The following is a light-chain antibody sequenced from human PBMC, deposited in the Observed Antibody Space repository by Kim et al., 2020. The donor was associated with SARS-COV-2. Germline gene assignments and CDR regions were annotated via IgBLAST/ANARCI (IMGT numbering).Light chain of an antibody. J-gene: IGLJ2*01. CDR1: SGDGHDSNY. CDR2: DVT. V-gene: IGLV2-14*03. CDR3: NSHTGGILV. Sequence: PGQSIAISCTGTSGDGHDSNYVSWYQQHPGRAPKLMIYDVTHRPSGVSNRFSGSKSGNTASLTISGLQAEDEADYYCNSHTGGILVFGGGTKLTVL.